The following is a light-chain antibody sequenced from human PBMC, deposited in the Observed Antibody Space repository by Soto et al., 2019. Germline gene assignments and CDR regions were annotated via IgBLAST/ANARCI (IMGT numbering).Light chain of an antibody. CDR1: SSDVGGYNY. Sequence: QAVLTQHPSASGSPGQSVTISCTGTSSDVGGYNYVAWYQQHPGKAPKVIIYEVSKRPSGVPDRFSGSKSGSTASLTVSGLQAEDEADYYCSSYAVTNIFVFGTGTKVTVL. V-gene: IGLV2-8*01. CDR3: SSYAVTNIFV. J-gene: IGLJ1*01. CDR2: EVS.